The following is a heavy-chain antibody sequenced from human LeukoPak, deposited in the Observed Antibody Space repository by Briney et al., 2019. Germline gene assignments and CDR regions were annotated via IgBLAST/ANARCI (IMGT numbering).Heavy chain of an antibody. J-gene: IGHJ5*02. D-gene: IGHD3-10*01. CDR3: ARRRGASGSINWFDP. Sequence: GESLKISCETSGSSFTTYWIGWVRPMPGTGLEWVGAIYPDDSDTRYSPSFQGQVAISADKSVRTAYLQWSSLKASDTAMYYCARRRGASGSINWFDPWGQGTLVTVSS. CDR2: IYPDDSDT. V-gene: IGHV5-51*01. CDR1: GSSFTTYW.